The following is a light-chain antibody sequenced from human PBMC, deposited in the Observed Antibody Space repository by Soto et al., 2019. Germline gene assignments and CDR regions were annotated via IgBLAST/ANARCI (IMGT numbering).Light chain of an antibody. CDR2: AAS. CDR1: QGISSY. Sequence: PFTPAPSSLSASLGERVTIHFRASQGISSYLGWYPTKPGKAPKLLIYAASTLQSGVPSRFSGSGSGTEFTLTIRSLQPEEFATYYGQQYYSYPLTCGGGTKVDIK. V-gene: IGKV1-9*01. J-gene: IGKJ4*01. CDR3: QQYYSYPLT.